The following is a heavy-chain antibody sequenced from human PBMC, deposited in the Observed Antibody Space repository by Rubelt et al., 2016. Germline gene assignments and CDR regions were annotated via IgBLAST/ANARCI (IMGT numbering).Heavy chain of an antibody. D-gene: IGHD2-21*02. CDR3: VSCYLSNSFEQ. J-gene: IGHJ4*02. CDR2: ISGDSGTI. CDR1: GFSLSGYS. Sequence: EVQMVESGGGLVQPGGSLRLSCAASGFSLSGYSMDWVRQVPGKGLEWISYISGDSGTIYYADSVRGRFTISRDNVRYSLYLQMTRLRAEETADYYCVSCYLSNSFEQWGQGTLVTASS. V-gene: IGHV3-48*04.